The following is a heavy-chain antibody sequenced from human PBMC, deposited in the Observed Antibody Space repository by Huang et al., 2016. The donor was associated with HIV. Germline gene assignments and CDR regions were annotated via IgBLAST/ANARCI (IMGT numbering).Heavy chain of an antibody. J-gene: IGHJ4*02. CDR3: ARLPGSITMIRGVITDPY. D-gene: IGHD3-10*01. CDR1: GGSISSDTYS. V-gene: IGHV4-39*02. CDR2: SYYSGRT. Sequence: QLQLQESGPGLVKPSEILSLTCTVSGGSISSDTYSWGWIRQPPGKGLEWIGRSYYSGRTYYNPSLKRRVTITVDTSKNHFSLRMRSVTAADTAVYYCARLPGSITMIRGVITDPYWGQGTLVTVSS.